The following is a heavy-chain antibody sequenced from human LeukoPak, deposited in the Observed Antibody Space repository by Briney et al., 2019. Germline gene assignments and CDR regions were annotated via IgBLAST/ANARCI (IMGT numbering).Heavy chain of an antibody. CDR2: IIPIFGTA. D-gene: IGHD3-22*01. Sequence: GTFXXXXXXWXRQXXXQXXELIGRIIPIFGTANYAQKLQGRVTINTDESTSTAYMELSSLRSEDTAVYYCACGYYQRNFDYWGQGTLVTVSS. V-gene: IGHV1-69*05. J-gene: IGHJ4*02. CDR1: GTFXXXX. CDR3: ACGYYQRNFDY.